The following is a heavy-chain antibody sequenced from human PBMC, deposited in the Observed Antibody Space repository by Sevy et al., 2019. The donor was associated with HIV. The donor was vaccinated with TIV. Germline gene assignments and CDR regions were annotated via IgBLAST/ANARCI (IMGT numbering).Heavy chain of an antibody. J-gene: IGHJ6*02. CDR1: GFTLSNAS. Sequence: GGSLRLSCAASGFTLSNASMNWVRQAPGKGLEWVGRIKCKSDGGTADYAAPVKGRFTISIEDSKNTLFLQMNSLNTEDTGVYFCTTAKSVTRGFFYYYDGLDVWGQGATVTVSS. CDR2: IKCKSDGGTA. CDR3: TTAKSVTRGFFYYYDGLDV. V-gene: IGHV3-15*07. D-gene: IGHD4-17*01.